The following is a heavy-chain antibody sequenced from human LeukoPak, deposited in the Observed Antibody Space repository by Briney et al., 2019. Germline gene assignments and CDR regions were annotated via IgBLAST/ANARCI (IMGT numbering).Heavy chain of an antibody. CDR2: GDYSGGT. V-gene: IGHV4-34*01. CDR3: AREGGEDTMVRGVINAFDI. CDR1: GGSFSGYY. D-gene: IGHD3-10*01. J-gene: IGHJ3*02. Sequence: SETLSLTCDVYGGSFSGYYWTWIRQPPGKGLEWIASGDYSGGTYYNPSLESRVAISADMSKNQFSLKLSSVTAADTAVYYCAREGGEDTMVRGVINAFDIWGQGTMVTVSS.